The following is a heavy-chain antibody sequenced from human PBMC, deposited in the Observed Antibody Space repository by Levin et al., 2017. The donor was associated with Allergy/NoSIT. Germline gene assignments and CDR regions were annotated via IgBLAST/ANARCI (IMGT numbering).Heavy chain of an antibody. J-gene: IGHJ6*02. D-gene: IGHD4-23*01. Sequence: GLQWMGRIDPSDSYTIYNSSFQGRVTVSADRSISTAYLQWTSLEASDTAVYFCARETTVVTGARSYFAMDVWGQGTTVTVSS. CDR3: ARETTVVTGARSYFAMDV. V-gene: IGHV5-10-1*01. CDR2: IDPSDSYT.